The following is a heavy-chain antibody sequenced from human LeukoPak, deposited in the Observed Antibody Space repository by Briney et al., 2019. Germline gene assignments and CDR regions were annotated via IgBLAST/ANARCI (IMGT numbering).Heavy chain of an antibody. CDR3: ARITVTDQHFDY. CDR1: AFSFSNYW. V-gene: IGHV5-51*01. D-gene: IGHD4-17*01. Sequence: ESLKISCRGSAFSFSNYWIAWVRQMPGKGLEWMGVIYPGDSESRYSPSFQGQVTVSVDKSISTAYLQWNSLKASDTAMYYCARITVTDQHFDYWGQGTLVTVSS. J-gene: IGHJ4*02. CDR2: IYPGDSES.